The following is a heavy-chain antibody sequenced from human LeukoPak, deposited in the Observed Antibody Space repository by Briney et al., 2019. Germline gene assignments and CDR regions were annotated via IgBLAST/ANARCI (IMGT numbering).Heavy chain of an antibody. J-gene: IGHJ4*02. V-gene: IGHV3-23*01. CDR3: ARDPRRFDY. Sequence: GGSLRPSCAASGFTLSSYSMSWVRQAPGKGLEWISVISGNGDIKIYADSVKGRFTISRDNSKDTLHLQMNGLSAEDTAVYYCARDPRRFDYWGQGTLVTVSS. CDR1: GFTLSSYS. CDR2: ISGNGDIK. D-gene: IGHD6-25*01.